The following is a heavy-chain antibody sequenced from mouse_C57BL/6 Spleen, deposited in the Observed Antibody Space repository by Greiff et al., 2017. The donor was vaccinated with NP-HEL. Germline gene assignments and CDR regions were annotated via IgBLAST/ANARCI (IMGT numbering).Heavy chain of an antibody. V-gene: IGHV1-55*01. CDR3: ARRGLPYAMDY. J-gene: IGHJ4*01. CDR1: GYTFTSYW. Sequence: QVQLQQPGAELVKPGASVKMSCKASGYTFTSYWITWVKQRPGQGLEWIGDIYPGSGSTNYNEKFKSKATLTVDTSSSPAYMQLSSLTSEDSAVYYCARRGLPYAMDYWGQGTSVTVSS. CDR2: IYPGSGST. D-gene: IGHD2-4*01.